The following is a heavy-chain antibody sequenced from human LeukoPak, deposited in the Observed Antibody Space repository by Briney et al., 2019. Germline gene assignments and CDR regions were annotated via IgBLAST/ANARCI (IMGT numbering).Heavy chain of an antibody. Sequence: GSLRLSCAASGFTFSSYAMSWVRQAPGKGLEWVSAISGSGGSTYYADSVKGRFTISRDDSKNTAYLQMNSLKTEDTAVYYCTREDCSSTSCRDYWGQGTLVTVSS. D-gene: IGHD2-2*01. CDR1: GFTFSSYA. CDR3: TREDCSSTSCRDY. V-gene: IGHV3-23*01. CDR2: ISGSGGST. J-gene: IGHJ4*02.